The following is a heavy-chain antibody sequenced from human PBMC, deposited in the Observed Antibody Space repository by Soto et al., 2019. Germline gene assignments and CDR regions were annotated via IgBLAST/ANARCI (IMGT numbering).Heavy chain of an antibody. V-gene: IGHV1-69*13. CDR1: GGTFSSYA. D-gene: IGHD6-6*01. J-gene: IGHJ3*02. Sequence: SVKVSCKASGGTFSSYAISWVRQAPGQGLEWMGGIIPIFGTANYAQKFQGRVTITADESTSTAYMELSSLRSEDTAVYYCARAGPHSSSSEDAFDIWGQGTMVTVS. CDR3: ARAGPHSSSSEDAFDI. CDR2: IIPIFGTA.